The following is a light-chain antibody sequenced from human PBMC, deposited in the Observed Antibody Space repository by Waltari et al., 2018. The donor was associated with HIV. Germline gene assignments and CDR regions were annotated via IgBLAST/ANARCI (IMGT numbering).Light chain of an antibody. J-gene: IGLJ2*01. CDR1: SGHSTYA. Sequence: QLALTQSPSASASLGASVNIPCSLRSGHSTYAIYWHQQQPDKGPLFLMKVNSDGSHNKRDEIPDRFSGSSSGAERYLTISSLQYEDEADYYCQTWGAGIQVFGGGTKLTVL. CDR3: QTWGAGIQV. V-gene: IGLV4-69*01. CDR2: VNSDGSH.